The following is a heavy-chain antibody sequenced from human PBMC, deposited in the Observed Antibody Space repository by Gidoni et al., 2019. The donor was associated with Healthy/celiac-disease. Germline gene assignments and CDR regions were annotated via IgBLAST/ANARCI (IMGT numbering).Heavy chain of an antibody. D-gene: IGHD3-3*01. J-gene: IGHJ5*02. CDR3: ARFTIFGERRGKGNWFDP. CDR2: INHSGST. CDR1: GGSFSGYY. V-gene: IGHV4-34*01. Sequence: QVQLQQWGAGLLTPSETLSLTCAVYGGSFSGYYWSWIRQPPGKGLEWIGEINHSGSTNYNPSLKSRVTISVDTSKNQFSLKLSSVTAADTAVYYCARFTIFGERRGKGNWFDPWGQGTLVTVSS.